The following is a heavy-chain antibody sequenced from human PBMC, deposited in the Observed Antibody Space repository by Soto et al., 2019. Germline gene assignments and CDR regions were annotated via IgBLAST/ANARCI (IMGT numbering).Heavy chain of an antibody. J-gene: IGHJ4*02. CDR3: ARTPLMITFGGVIVPRNYFDY. V-gene: IGHV4-59*01. CDR2: IYYSGST. D-gene: IGHD3-16*02. CDR1: GGSISSYY. Sequence: SETLSLTCTVSGGSISSYYWSWIRQPPGKGLEWIGYIYYSGSTNYNPSLKSRVTISVDTSKNQFSLKLSSVAAADTAVHYCARTPLMITFGGVIVPRNYFDYWGQGTLVTVSS.